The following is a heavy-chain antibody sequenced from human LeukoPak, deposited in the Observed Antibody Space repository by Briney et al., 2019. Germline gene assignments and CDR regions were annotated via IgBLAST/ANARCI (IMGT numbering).Heavy chain of an antibody. V-gene: IGHV3-23*01. CDR3: VRDRLGGYSSSFGLSY. J-gene: IGHJ4*02. Sequence: GGSLRLSCAASGFTFSTYAMSWVRQAPGKGLEWVSGIRGSGGSIYYADSVKGRFTISRDNAKNSLYLQMNSLRAEDTAVYYCVRDRLGGYSSSFGLSYWGQGTLVTVSS. D-gene: IGHD6-6*01. CDR2: IRGSGGSI. CDR1: GFTFSTYA.